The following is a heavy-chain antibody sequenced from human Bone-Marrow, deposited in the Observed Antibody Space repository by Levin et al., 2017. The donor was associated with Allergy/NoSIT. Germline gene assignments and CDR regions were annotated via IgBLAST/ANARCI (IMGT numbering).Heavy chain of an antibody. CDR3: ARKGGNDY. J-gene: IGHJ4*02. D-gene: IGHD3-16*01. Sequence: PGESLKISCAASGFTFSSYWMAWVRQAPGKGLEWVANIKTDGSDKNYVDSVKGRFTISRDNAKNSLYLQMNSLRAEDTAVYYCARKGGNDYWGQGTLVTVSS. CDR2: IKTDGSDK. V-gene: IGHV3-7*01. CDR1: GFTFSSYW.